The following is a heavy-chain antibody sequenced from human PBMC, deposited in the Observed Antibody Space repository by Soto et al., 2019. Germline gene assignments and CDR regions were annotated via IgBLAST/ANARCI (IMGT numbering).Heavy chain of an antibody. CDR3: AMSVVGATAFDY. V-gene: IGHV3-13*01. CDR2: IGTAGDT. CDR1: GFPFSSYD. J-gene: IGHJ4*02. Sequence: GGSLRLSCAASGFPFSSYDMHWVRQGSGKGLEWVSTIGTAGDTYYPASVKGRFTISRENAKNSFYLQMNNLRAGDTAVYYCAMSVVGATAFDYWGQGTLVTVSS. D-gene: IGHD1-26*01.